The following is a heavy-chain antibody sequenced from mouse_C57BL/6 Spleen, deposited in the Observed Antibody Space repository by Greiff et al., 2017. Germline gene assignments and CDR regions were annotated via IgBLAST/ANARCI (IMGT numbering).Heavy chain of an antibody. CDR1: GFTFSDYY. CDR3: ARDWRGFDV. V-gene: IGHV5-16*01. CDR2: INYDGSST. Sequence: EVKVVESEGGLVQPGSSMKLSCTASGFTFSDYYMAWVRQVPEKGLECVANINYDGSSTYYLDSLKSRFIISRDNAKNILYLQMSSLKSEDTATYYCARDWRGFDVWGTGTTVTVSS. J-gene: IGHJ1*03.